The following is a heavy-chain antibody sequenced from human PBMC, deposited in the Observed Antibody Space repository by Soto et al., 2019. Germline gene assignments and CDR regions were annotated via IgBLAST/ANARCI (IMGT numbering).Heavy chain of an antibody. V-gene: IGHV4-39*01. CDR3: AKCHTTGTGQGWLEP. J-gene: IGHJ5*02. D-gene: IGHD1-1*01. Sequence: PSETLSLTCTVSGGSISSTADHWDWIRQSPGKGLEWIGSIDYSGYTYYNPSLKSRVTISVDTSNNQFSLRLGSVTAADTAVYYCAKCHTTGTGQGWLEPWGQGTLVTVSS. CDR2: IDYSGYT. CDR1: GGSISSTADH.